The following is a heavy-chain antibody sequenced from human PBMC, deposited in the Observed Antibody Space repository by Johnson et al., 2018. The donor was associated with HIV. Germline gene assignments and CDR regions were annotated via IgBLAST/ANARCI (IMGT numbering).Heavy chain of an antibody. V-gene: IGHV3-30*04. J-gene: IGHJ3*02. CDR3: ARGGGCGGDCYSGYDAFDI. Sequence: QEQLVESGGGVVQPGRSLRLSCAASGFIFSSYVMYWVRQAPGKGLEWVAVISSDGSNNYYADSVKGRFTISRDNSKNTLYLQMNSLRDEDTAVYYCARGGGCGGDCYSGYDAFDIWGQGTMITVSS. CDR1: GFIFSSYV. D-gene: IGHD2-21*01. CDR2: ISSDGSNN.